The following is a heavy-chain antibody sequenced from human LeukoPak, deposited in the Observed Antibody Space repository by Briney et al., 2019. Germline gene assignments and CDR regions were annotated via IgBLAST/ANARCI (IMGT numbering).Heavy chain of an antibody. J-gene: IGHJ4*02. Sequence: PGGSLRLSCAASGFTFSSYAMSWVRQAPGKGLEWVSAISGSGGSTYYADSVKGRFTISRDNAKNSLYLQMNSLRAEDTAVYYCARDGSYYGSGSYYLFDYWGQGTLVTVSS. V-gene: IGHV3-23*01. CDR3: ARDGSYYGSGSYYLFDY. CDR2: ISGSGGST. CDR1: GFTFSSYA. D-gene: IGHD3-10*01.